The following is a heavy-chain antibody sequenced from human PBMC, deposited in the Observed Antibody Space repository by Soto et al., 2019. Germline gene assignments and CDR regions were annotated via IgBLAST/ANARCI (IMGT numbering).Heavy chain of an antibody. CDR1: GFTFSSYG. Sequence: PGGSLRLSCAASGFTFSSYGMHWVRQAPGKGLEWVAVISYDGSNKYYADSVKGRFTISRDNSKNTLYLQMNSLRAEDTAVYYCAKDRSDYSNYSFFDYWGQGTLVTVSS. CDR2: ISYDGSNK. D-gene: IGHD4-4*01. CDR3: AKDRSDYSNYSFFDY. J-gene: IGHJ4*02. V-gene: IGHV3-30*18.